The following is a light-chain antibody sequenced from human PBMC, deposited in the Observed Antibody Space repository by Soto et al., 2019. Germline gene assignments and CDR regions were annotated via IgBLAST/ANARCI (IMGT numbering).Light chain of an antibody. J-gene: IGLJ7*01. V-gene: IGLV1-44*01. CDR1: SSNIGGNT. CDR3: AVWDDSLDGHAG. CDR2: NNI. Sequence: QSVLTQPPSASGTPGQRVTISCSGSSSNIGGNTVRWYQHLPGTAPSLLIYNNIQRPSGVPDRFSCSKSGTSASLAISGLQSEDEADYYCAVWDDSLDGHAGFGGGTQLTVL.